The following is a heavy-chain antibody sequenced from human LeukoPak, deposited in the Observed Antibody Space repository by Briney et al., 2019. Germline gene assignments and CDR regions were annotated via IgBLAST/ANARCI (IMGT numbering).Heavy chain of an antibody. V-gene: IGHV3-30*04. CDR2: ISYDGSNK. CDR1: GFTFSSYA. CDR3: ARETITMVRGVIHNWFDP. D-gene: IGHD3-10*01. Sequence: GGSLRLSCAASGFTFSSYAMHWVRQAPGKGLEWVAVISYDGSNKYYADSVKGRFTISRDNSKNTLYLQMNSLRAEDTAVYYCARETITMVRGVIHNWFDPWGQGTLVTVSS. J-gene: IGHJ5*02.